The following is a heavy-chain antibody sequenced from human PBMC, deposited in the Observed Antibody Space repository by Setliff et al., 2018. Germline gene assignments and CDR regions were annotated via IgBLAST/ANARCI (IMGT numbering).Heavy chain of an antibody. D-gene: IGHD1-26*01. V-gene: IGHV4-61*09. Sequence: PSETLSLTCTVSDDSISSRHYYWSWIRQPAGKGLEWLGQIYTSWSTNYNPSLKGRATLSVDTSKNQFSLKLSSVTAADTAVYYCARVPALGGMVGTHGIDYWGQGTLVTVSS. CDR2: IYTSWST. J-gene: IGHJ4*02. CDR3: ARVPALGGMVGTHGIDY. CDR1: DDSISSRHYY.